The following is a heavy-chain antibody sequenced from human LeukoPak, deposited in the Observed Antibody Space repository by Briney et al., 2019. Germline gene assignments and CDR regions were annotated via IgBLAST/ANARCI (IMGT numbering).Heavy chain of an antibody. CDR1: GYTFTSYG. D-gene: IGHD1-20*01. CDR2: ISAYNGNT. CDR3: ARAGGYNWNDGDY. J-gene: IGHJ4*02. Sequence: ASVKVSCKASGYTFTSYGISWVRQAPGQGLEWMGWISAYNGNTNYAQKLQGRVTMTTDTSTSTAHMELRSLRSDDTAVYYCARAGGYNWNDGDYWGQGTLVTVSS. V-gene: IGHV1-18*01.